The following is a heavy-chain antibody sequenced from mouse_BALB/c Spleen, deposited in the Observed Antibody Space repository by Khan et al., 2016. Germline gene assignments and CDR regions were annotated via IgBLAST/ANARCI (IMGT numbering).Heavy chain of an antibody. J-gene: IGHJ3*01. V-gene: IGHV3-2*02. Sequence: EVKLEESGPGLVKPSQSLSLTCTVTGYSITSDYAWNWIRQFPGNKLEWMGYISHSGSTSYNPSLKSRISITRDTSKNQFFLQLNSVTTEDTATYYCARDHPWFAYWGQGTLVTVSA. CDR2: ISHSGST. CDR3: ARDHPWFAY. CDR1: GYSITSDYA.